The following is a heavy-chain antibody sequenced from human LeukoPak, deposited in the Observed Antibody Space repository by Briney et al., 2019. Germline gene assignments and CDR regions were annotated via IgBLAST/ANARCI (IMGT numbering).Heavy chain of an antibody. CDR2: IIPIFGTA. CDR3: ARGSVGATIDY. J-gene: IGHJ4*02. Sequence: SVKVSCTASGGTFSSYAISWVRQAPGQGLEWMGGIIPIFGTANYAQKFQGRVTITADEYTSTAYMELSSLRSGDTAVYYCARGSVGATIDYWGQGTLVTVSS. D-gene: IGHD1-26*01. V-gene: IGHV1-69*01. CDR1: GGTFSSYA.